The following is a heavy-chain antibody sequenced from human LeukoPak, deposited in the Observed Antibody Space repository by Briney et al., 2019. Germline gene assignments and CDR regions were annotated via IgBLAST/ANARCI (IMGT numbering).Heavy chain of an antibody. CDR1: GDSISSSSYY. D-gene: IGHD3-9*01. V-gene: IGHV4-61*02. CDR3: ARETPYYDILTGYPYNWFDP. CDR2: IYTSGST. J-gene: IGHJ5*02. Sequence: SETLSLTCTVSGDSISSSSYYWSWIRQPAGKGLEWIGRIYTSGSTNYNPSLKSRVTISVDTSKNQFSLKLSSVTAADTAVYYCARETPYYDILTGYPYNWFDPWGQGTLVTVSS.